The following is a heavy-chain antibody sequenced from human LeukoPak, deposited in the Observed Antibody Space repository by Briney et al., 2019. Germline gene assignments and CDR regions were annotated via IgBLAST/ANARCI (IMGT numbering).Heavy chain of an antibody. Sequence: ASVKVSCKASGYTFTGYYMHWVRQAPGQGLEWMGWINPNSGGTNYAQKFQGRVTMTRDTSISTAYMELSRLRSDDTAVYYCAGGRYSSSWTRSYGWDWGQGTLVTVSS. CDR3: AGGRYSSSWTRSYGWD. CDR1: GYTFTGYY. V-gene: IGHV1-2*02. J-gene: IGHJ4*02. D-gene: IGHD6-13*01. CDR2: INPNSGGT.